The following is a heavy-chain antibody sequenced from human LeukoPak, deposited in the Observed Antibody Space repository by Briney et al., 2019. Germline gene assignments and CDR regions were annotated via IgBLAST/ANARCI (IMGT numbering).Heavy chain of an antibody. CDR2: IYYSGST. V-gene: IGHV4-59*08. J-gene: IGHJ4*02. CDR1: GGSISSYY. D-gene: IGHD6-6*01. Sequence: SETLSLTCTVSGGSISSYYWSWIRQPPGKGLEWVGYIYYSGSTSYNPSLESRVTMSVDTSKNQFSLRLSSVTAADTAVYYCARGSYSSSSLLSYWGQGTLVTVSS. CDR3: ARGSYSSSSLLSY.